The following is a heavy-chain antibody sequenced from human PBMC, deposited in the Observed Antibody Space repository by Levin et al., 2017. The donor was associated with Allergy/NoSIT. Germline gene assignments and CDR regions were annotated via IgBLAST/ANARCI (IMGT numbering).Heavy chain of an antibody. J-gene: IGHJ6*02. D-gene: IGHD5-18*01. Sequence: KASETLSLTCAVYGGSFSGYYWSWIRQPPGKGLEWIGEINHSGSTNYNPSLKSRVTISVDTSKNQFSLKLSSVTAADTAVYYCARCQVLWLLTKRGNGMDVWGQGTTVTVSS. CDR2: INHSGST. V-gene: IGHV4-34*01. CDR3: ARCQVLWLLTKRGNGMDV. CDR1: GGSFSGYY.